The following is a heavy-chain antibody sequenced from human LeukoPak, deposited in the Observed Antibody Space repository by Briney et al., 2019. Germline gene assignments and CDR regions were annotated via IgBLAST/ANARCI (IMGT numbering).Heavy chain of an antibody. D-gene: IGHD5-18*01. CDR1: GFTVSTNC. Sequence: GSLRLSCAASGFTVSTNCMTWVRQAPGKGLEWVSTIYSGGATYYADSVMGRFTISRHNSRNTLYLQMNSLRAEDTAVYYCARVDTVMAYYFDLWGQGTLVTVSS. J-gene: IGHJ4*02. V-gene: IGHV3-53*04. CDR2: IYSGGAT. CDR3: ARVDTVMAYYFDL.